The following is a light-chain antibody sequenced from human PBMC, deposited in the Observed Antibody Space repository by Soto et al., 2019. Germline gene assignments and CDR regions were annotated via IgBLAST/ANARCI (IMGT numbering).Light chain of an antibody. J-gene: IGLJ1*01. CDR1: SSDVGYYDY. V-gene: IGLV2-14*01. CDR3: SSYTTRSTPYV. CDR2: EVS. Sequence: QSALTQPPSASGFLGQSVTISCTGTSSDVGYYDYVSWYQQHPGKAPKLVIYEVSNRPSGVSNRFSGSKSGNTASLTISGLQAEDEADYYCSSYTTRSTPYVFGTGTKVTVL.